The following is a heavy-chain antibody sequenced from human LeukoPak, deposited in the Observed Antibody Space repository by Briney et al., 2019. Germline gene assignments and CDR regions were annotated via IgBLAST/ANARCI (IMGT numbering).Heavy chain of an antibody. D-gene: IGHD4-17*01. Sequence: SETLSLTCAVYGGSFSGYYWSWIRQPPGKGLEWIGEINHSGSTYYNPSLKSRVTISVDTSKNQFSLKLSSVTAADTAVYYCARDLGPTTVTPWANAFDIWGQGTMVTVSS. J-gene: IGHJ3*02. V-gene: IGHV4-34*09. CDR1: GGSFSGYY. CDR3: ARDLGPTTVTPWANAFDI. CDR2: INHSGST.